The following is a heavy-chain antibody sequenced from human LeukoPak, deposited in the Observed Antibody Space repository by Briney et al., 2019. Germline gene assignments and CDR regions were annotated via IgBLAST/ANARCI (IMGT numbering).Heavy chain of an antibody. Sequence: SETLSLTCTVSAGSISSYYWSWVRQPPGKGLEWIGYIYYSGSTNYNPSLKSRVTISVDTSKNQFSLKLSSVTAADTAVYYCARDSHMYLRAFDIWGQGTMVTVSS. CDR3: ARDSHMYLRAFDI. V-gene: IGHV4-59*01. CDR2: IYYSGST. D-gene: IGHD2-2*01. CDR1: AGSISSYY. J-gene: IGHJ3*02.